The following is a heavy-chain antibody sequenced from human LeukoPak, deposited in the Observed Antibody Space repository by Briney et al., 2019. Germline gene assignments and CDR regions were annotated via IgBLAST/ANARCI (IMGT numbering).Heavy chain of an antibody. CDR3: ARFPYGSGIVDV. J-gene: IGHJ6*04. Sequence: GASEKVSCKASGYTFTSYGISWVRQAPGQALEWMGWISAYNGNTNYAQKLQGRVTMTTDPSTSTAYMELRRVRSEDTAVYYCARFPYGSGIVDVWGKGTTVTVSS. CDR1: GYTFTSYG. D-gene: IGHD3-10*01. CDR2: ISAYNGNT. V-gene: IGHV1-18*01.